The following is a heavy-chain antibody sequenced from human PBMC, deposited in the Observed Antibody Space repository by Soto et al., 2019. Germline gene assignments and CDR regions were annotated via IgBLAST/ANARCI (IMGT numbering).Heavy chain of an antibody. D-gene: IGHD6-19*01. J-gene: IGHJ4*02. Sequence: QVQLVQSGAEVKKPGSSVKVSCKASGGTFSSYAISWVRQAPGQGLEWMGGIIPIFGTANYAQKFQGRVTITADESTSTASMELSRLRSEDTAVYSCARLPVADLYRDYWGQGTLVTVSS. CDR1: GGTFSSYA. CDR2: IIPIFGTA. CDR3: ARLPVADLYRDY. V-gene: IGHV1-69*12.